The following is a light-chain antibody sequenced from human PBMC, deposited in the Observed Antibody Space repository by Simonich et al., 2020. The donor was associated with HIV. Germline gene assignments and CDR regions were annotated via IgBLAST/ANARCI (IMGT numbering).Light chain of an antibody. CDR1: SSNIGGNT. CDR3: AAWDDSLNGWV. V-gene: IGLV1-44*01. J-gene: IGLJ3*02. Sequence: QSVLTQPPSASGTPGPRVTISCSGSSSNIGGNTVTWYQQLPGTAPKLLIYSKNQRPSGVPARCSGSKAGTSASLAISGLQSEDEADYYCAAWDDSLNGWVFGGGTKLTVL. CDR2: SKN.